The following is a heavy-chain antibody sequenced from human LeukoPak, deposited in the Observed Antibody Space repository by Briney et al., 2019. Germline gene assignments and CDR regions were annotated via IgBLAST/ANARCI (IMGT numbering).Heavy chain of an antibody. D-gene: IGHD1-26*01. CDR3: ARDYSPPHWSENSGYFDS. CDR2: ITTNSRYI. V-gene: IGHV3-21*01. Sequence: GGSLRLSCTASPLTFNSYSLIWVRQAPGKGLEWVSSITTNSRYIYYADSVKGRFTISRDNAKNSLYPQMNGLRVEDTAVYYCARDYSPPHWSENSGYFDSWGQGTLVTVSS. J-gene: IGHJ4*02. CDR1: PLTFNSYS.